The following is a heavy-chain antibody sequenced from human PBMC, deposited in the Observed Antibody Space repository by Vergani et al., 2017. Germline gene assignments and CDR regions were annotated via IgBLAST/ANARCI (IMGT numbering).Heavy chain of an antibody. CDR1: GFTFSNYW. V-gene: IGHV3-7*03. J-gene: IGHJ3*01. CDR2: IQPDGSER. CDR3: SRWDAFDF. Sequence: EVQLVESGGGLVQPGGSLRLSCAASGFTFSNYWMTWVRQAPGKGLEWVANIQPDGSERYYVDSVKGRFTISRDNAKNSLYLQMDSLRAEDTAMYYCSRWDAFDFWGQGTMVTVSS.